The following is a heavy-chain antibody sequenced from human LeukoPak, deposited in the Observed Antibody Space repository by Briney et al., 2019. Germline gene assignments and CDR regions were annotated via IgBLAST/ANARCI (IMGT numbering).Heavy chain of an antibody. CDR1: GGSISSYY. V-gene: IGHV4-59*08. CDR2: IYYSGST. J-gene: IGHJ4*02. Sequence: PSETLPLTCTVSGGSISSYYWSWIRQPPGKGLEWIGYIYYSGSTNYNPSLKSRVTISVDTSKNQCSLKLSSVTAADTAVYYCARSNGYNSVVWDYCGQRALFSASS. CDR3: ARSNGYNSVVWDY. D-gene: IGHD5-24*01.